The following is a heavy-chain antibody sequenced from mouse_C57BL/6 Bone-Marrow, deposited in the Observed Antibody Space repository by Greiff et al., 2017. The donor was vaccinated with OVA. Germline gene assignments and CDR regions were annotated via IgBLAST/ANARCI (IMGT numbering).Heavy chain of an antibody. CDR1: GFSLTSYC. J-gene: IGHJ3*01. D-gene: IGHD2-2*01. V-gene: IGHV2-4*01. Sequence: QVQLQQSGPGLVQPSQSLSITCTASGFSLTSYCVHWVRQPPGKGLEWLGVIWSGGSTNYNDAFISRLSISKDNSNSQVFMKMNSLPSDDAAIYYCAKTMVTSAWVAYGGRGTLVTVSA. CDR2: IWSGGST. CDR3: AKTMVTSAWVAY.